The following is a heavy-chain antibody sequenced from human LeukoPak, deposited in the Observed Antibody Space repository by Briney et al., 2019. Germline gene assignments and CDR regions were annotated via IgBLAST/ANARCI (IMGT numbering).Heavy chain of an antibody. V-gene: IGHV4-39*01. CDR1: GGSISSYY. J-gene: IGHJ5*02. Sequence: PSETLSLTCTVSGGSISSYYWSWIRQPPGKGLEWIGSVYYSGITYYNPSLKSRVTISVDTSKNQFSLRQSSVTAADTAVYYCARQRGYHYDSATNRFSDLWGQGTRVTVSS. D-gene: IGHD3-22*01. CDR2: VYYSGIT. CDR3: ARQRGYHYDSATNRFSDL.